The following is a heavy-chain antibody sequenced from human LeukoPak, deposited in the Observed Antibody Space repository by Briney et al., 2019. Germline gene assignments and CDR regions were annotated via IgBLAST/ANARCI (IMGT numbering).Heavy chain of an antibody. Sequence: SETPSLTCTVSGGSISTSSYYWGWIRQPPGKGLEWIGRIYSTGSTDYNPSLKSRVTISLDTSKSQFSLKLSSVTAADTAVYYCARRPSSSSWYWFDPWGQGTLVTVSS. CDR2: IYSTGST. D-gene: IGHD6-13*01. V-gene: IGHV4-39*01. CDR3: ARRPSSSSWYWFDP. CDR1: GGSISTSSYY. J-gene: IGHJ5*02.